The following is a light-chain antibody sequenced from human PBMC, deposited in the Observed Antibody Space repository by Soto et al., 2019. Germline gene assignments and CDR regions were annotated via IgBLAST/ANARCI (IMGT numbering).Light chain of an antibody. CDR2: AAS. Sequence: DIQMTQSPSSLSASIGDRVTISCRASQGISNSLAWYQQKAGEVPKLLIYAASTSHSGVPSRFRGSGSGTDFTLTISSLPPEDVATYYGQNYKSAPRTVGHGTKVEIK. CDR1: QGISNS. V-gene: IGKV1-27*01. J-gene: IGKJ1*01. CDR3: QNYKSAPRT.